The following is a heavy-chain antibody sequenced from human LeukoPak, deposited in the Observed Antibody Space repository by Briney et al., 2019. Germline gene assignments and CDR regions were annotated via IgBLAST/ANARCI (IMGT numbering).Heavy chain of an antibody. V-gene: IGHV3-21*01. CDR1: GFTFSSYT. CDR2: ISSSSSYI. Sequence: GGSLRLSCAASGFTFSSYTMNWVRQAPGKGLEWVSSISSSSSYIYYAESVKGRFTMSRDNAKNSLYLQMNSLRAEDTAVYYCARDQVVAGLFDPWGQGTLVTVSS. J-gene: IGHJ5*02. CDR3: ARDQVVAGLFDP. D-gene: IGHD2-15*01.